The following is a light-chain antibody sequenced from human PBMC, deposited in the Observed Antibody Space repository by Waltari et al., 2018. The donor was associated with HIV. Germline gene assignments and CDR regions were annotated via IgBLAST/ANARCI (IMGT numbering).Light chain of an antibody. Sequence: QSALTQPPSASGSPGQSVTLSCTGTSSDVGGYNYVSWHQQHPGKAPKLMIYDVIKRPSGVSNRFSGSKSGNTASLTISGLQAEDEADYYCCSYAGSSSYVFGTGTKVTVL. J-gene: IGLJ1*01. CDR1: SSDVGGYNY. V-gene: IGLV2-23*02. CDR3: CSYAGSSSYV. CDR2: DVI.